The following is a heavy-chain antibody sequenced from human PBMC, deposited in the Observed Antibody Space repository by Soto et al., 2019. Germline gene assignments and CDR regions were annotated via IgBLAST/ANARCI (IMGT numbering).Heavy chain of an antibody. V-gene: IGHV3-74*01. CDR3: ARGYCSGGSCWDPSFDY. CDR1: GFTFSTYW. CDR2: INSDGSST. Sequence: EVQLVESGGGLVQPGGSLRLSCAASGFTFSTYWMHWVRQAPGKGLVWVSRINSDGSSTNYADSVKGRFTISRDNAKNTLFLQMNRLRAEDTALYYCARGYCSGGSCWDPSFDYWGQGTLVTVSS. J-gene: IGHJ4*02. D-gene: IGHD2-15*01.